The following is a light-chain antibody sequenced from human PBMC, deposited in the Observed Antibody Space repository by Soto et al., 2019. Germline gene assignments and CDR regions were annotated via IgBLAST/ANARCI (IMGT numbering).Light chain of an antibody. CDR1: SSNIGSNL. V-gene: IGLV1-51*01. CDR2: DNN. CDR3: ATWDSSLGAWL. J-gene: IGLJ3*02. Sequence: QSALTQPPSVSAAPGQKVTISCSGSSSNIGSNLVSWYQQLPGTAPKLLIYDNNKRPSGIPDRFSGSKSGTSASLGITGLQTGDEADYSCATWDSSLGAWLVGGGTKLTVL.